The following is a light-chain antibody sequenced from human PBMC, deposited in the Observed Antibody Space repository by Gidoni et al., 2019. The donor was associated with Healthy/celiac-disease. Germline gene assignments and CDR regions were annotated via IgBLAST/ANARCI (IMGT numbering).Light chain of an antibody. J-gene: IGKJ1*01. CDR3: QQYNSYPWT. V-gene: IGKV1-5*03. Sequence: DIQRTQSPSTLSESVGDRVTITCRASQSISSWLAWYQQKPGKAPKLLIYKASSLESGVPSRFSGSGSGTEFTLTISSLQPDDFATYYCQQYNSYPWTFGQGTKVEIK. CDR2: KAS. CDR1: QSISSW.